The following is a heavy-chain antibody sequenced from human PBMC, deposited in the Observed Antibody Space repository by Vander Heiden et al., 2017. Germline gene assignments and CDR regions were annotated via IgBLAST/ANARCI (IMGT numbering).Heavy chain of an antibody. J-gene: IGHJ6*02. CDR2: ISYDGSNK. CDR1: GFTFGSYA. Sequence: QVQLVESGGGVVQPGRSRRLSCAASGFTFGSYAMHWVRQAPGKGLEWVAVISYDGSNKYYADSVKGRFTISRDNSKNTLYLQMNSLRAEDTAVYYCARDHSIAADYYYGMDVWGQGTTVTVSS. V-gene: IGHV3-30*04. D-gene: IGHD6-13*01. CDR3: ARDHSIAADYYYGMDV.